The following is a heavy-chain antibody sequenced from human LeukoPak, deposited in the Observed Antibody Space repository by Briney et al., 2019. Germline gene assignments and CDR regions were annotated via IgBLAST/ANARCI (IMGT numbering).Heavy chain of an antibody. CDR2: IYYSGST. D-gene: IGHD3-22*01. CDR3: ARGPYSYDSSGAFDI. J-gene: IGHJ3*02. Sequence: NTSETLSLTCTVSGGSISSYYWSWIRQPPGKGLEWIGYIYYSGSTNYNPSLKSRVTISVDTSKNQFSLKLSSVTAADTAVYFCARGPYSYDSSGAFDIWGQGTMVTVSS. CDR1: GGSISSYY. V-gene: IGHV4-59*08.